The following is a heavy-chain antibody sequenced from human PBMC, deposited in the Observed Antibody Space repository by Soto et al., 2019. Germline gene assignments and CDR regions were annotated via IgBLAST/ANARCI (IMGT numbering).Heavy chain of an antibody. J-gene: IGHJ4*02. D-gene: IGHD2-21*01. V-gene: IGHV3-49*03. CDR3: ARGNSGAHETSPLFFDY. CDR1: GFNFGSYA. Sequence: PGGSLRLSCSTSGFNFGSYAMTWFRQAPGKGLEWLGFIRGKAYYRTTEYAASVRGRFTLSRDDSNNIAHLDMNNLKSEDTAVYYCARGNSGAHETSPLFFDYWGQGALVTVSS. CDR2: IRGKAYYRTT.